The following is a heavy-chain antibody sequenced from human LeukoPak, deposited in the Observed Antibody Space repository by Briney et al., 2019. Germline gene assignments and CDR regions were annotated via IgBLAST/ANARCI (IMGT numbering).Heavy chain of an antibody. D-gene: IGHD7-27*01. V-gene: IGHV4-59*08. Sequence: SETLSLTCTVSGGSISSYYWSWIRQPPGKGLEWIGYIYYSGSTNYNPSLKSRVTISVDTSKNQFSLRLSSVTAADTAVYYCATELGTVDYWGQGTLVTVSS. CDR1: GGSISSYY. J-gene: IGHJ4*02. CDR2: IYYSGST. CDR3: ATELGTVDY.